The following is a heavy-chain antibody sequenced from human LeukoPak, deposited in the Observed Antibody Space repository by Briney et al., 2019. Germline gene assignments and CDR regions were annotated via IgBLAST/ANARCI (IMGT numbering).Heavy chain of an antibody. CDR2: ISSSSSYI. D-gene: IGHD2-2*01. CDR3: AKILVVVPAEHYFDY. J-gene: IGHJ4*02. V-gene: IGHV3-21*01. Sequence: KPGGSLRLSCAASGFTFSSYSMNWVRQAPGKGLEWVSSISSSSSYIYYADSVKGRFTISRDNSKNTLYLQMNSLRAEDTAVYYCAKILVVVPAEHYFDYWGQGTLVTVSS. CDR1: GFTFSSYS.